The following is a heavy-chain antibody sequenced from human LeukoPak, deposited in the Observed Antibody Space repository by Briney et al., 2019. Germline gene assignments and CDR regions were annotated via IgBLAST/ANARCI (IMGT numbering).Heavy chain of an antibody. V-gene: IGHV1-2*02. D-gene: IGHD2-21*01. CDR3: ARIPNDCGSTKCYYSHWFDP. CDR2: INPNSGGT. J-gene: IGHJ5*02. CDR1: GGTFSSYA. Sequence: ASVKVSCKASGGTFSSYAISWVRQAPGQGLEWMGWINPNSGGTNYAQKFQGRVTMTRDTSISTAYMELSRLRYDDTAVYYCARIPNDCGSTKCYYSHWFDPWGQGTLVTVSS.